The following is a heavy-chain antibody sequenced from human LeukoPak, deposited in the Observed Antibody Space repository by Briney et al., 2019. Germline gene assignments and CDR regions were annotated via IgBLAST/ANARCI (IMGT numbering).Heavy chain of an antibody. CDR3: VRLYYYDASGPPL. CDR1: GDYISSSNYY. CDR2: IYYTGRT. V-gene: IGHV4-39*01. Sequence: SETLSLTCSISGDYISSSNYYWGWIRQPPGKGLEWIGNIYYTGRTYYNPSLKSRVSISIDTSKNEFSLKVRSVTAADTAVYYCVRLYYYDASGPPLWGQGTLVIVSS. D-gene: IGHD3-22*01. J-gene: IGHJ4*02.